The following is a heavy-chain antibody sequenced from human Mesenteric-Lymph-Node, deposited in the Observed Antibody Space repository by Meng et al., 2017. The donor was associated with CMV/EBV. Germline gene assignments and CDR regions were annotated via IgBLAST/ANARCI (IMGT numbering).Heavy chain of an antibody. V-gene: IGHV3-74*01. J-gene: IGHJ4*02. CDR3: ARGLGSGSYGLGY. CDR2: INNDGSST. D-gene: IGHD1-26*01. Sequence: GESLKISCAASGFTFSSYWMHWVRQAPGKGLVWVSRINNDGSSTSYADSVKGRFTISRDNAKNTLYLQMNSLRADDTAVYFCARGLGSGSYGLGYWGQGTLVTVSS. CDR1: GFTFSSYW.